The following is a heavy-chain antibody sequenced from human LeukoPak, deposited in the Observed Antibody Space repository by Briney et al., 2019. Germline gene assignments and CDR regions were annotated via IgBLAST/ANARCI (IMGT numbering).Heavy chain of an antibody. CDR3: ARHGGIASAGTGRDYFDC. V-gene: IGHV4-39*01. CDR1: GASISDTTYY. D-gene: IGHD6-13*01. CDR2: IYYSGST. J-gene: IGHJ4*02. Sequence: PSETLSLTCTVSGASISDTTYYWGWVRQPPGKGLESIGSIYYSGSTYYNPYLKSRVTISVDRSKNQFSLRVSSVTAADTAVYHCARHGGIASAGTGRDYFDCWGQGTLVTVSS.